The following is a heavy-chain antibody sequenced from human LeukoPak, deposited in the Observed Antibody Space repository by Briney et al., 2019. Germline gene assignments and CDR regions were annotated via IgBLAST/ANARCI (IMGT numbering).Heavy chain of an antibody. V-gene: IGHV1-8*03. J-gene: IGHJ4*02. CDR1: GYTFTSYD. D-gene: IGHD1-1*01. CDR3: ATDPARDWSY. CDR2: MNPNSGNT. Sequence: ASVKVSCKASGYTFTSYDINWVRQATGQGLEWMGWMNPNSGNTGYAQKFQGRVTITRNTSISTAYMELSSLKASDTAMYYCATDPARDWSYWGQGTLVTVSS.